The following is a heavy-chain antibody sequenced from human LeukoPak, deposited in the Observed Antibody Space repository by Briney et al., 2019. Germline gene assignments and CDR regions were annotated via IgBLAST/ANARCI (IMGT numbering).Heavy chain of an antibody. D-gene: IGHD2-8*01. V-gene: IGHV1-2*02. CDR2: INPKNGGT. CDR1: GYSFTGYY. CDR3: VRALLVPSHWAFDI. J-gene: IGHJ3*02. Sequence: GASVKVSCKASGYSFTGYYMHWVRQAPGQGLEWMGWINPKNGGTKCVQKFQGRVTMTRDMSISTAYMDLSSLRSDDTAVYYCVRALLVPSHWAFDIWGQGTLVTVSS.